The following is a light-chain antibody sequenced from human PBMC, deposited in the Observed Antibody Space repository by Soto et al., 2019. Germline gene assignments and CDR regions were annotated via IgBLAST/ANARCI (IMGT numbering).Light chain of an antibody. CDR1: SSDIGGYNY. V-gene: IGLV2-14*03. J-gene: IGLJ1*01. CDR3: SSYTSTSTLYV. Sequence: QSALTQPASVSGSPGQSITISSTGTSSDIGGYNYVSWYQQLPGKVPKLIIYDVSNRPSGVSDRFSGSKSGNAASLTISGLQAEDEADYYCSSYTSTSTLYVFGTGTKLTVL. CDR2: DVS.